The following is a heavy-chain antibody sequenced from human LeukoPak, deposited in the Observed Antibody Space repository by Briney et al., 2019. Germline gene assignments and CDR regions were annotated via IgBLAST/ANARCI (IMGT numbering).Heavy chain of an antibody. CDR1: GGTFSSYA. CDR3: ARSGIAAAGTNGIFDY. CDR2: IIPIFGTA. J-gene: IGHJ4*02. Sequence: PVKVSCKASGGTFSSYAISWVRQAPGQGLEWMGGIIPIFGTANYAQKFQGRVTITADKSTSTAYMELSSLRSEDTAVYYCARSGIAAAGTNGIFDYWGQGTLVTVSS. V-gene: IGHV1-69*06. D-gene: IGHD6-13*01.